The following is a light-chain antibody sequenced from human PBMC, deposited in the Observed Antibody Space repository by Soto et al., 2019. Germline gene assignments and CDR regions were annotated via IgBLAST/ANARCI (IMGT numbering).Light chain of an antibody. CDR2: EVR. Sequence: QSVLTQPASVSGSPGQSITISCTGTSSDIGIYNFVSWYQQHPGKAPKLIIYEVRYRPSGVSDRFSGSKSDNTAFLSIPGLQAEDEGDYYCSSYTSSSSYVFGTGTKVTVL. CDR1: SSDIGIYNF. J-gene: IGLJ1*01. V-gene: IGLV2-14*01. CDR3: SSYTSSSSYV.